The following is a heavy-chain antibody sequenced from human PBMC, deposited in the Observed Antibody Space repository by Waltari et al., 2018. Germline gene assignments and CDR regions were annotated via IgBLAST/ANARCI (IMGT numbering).Heavy chain of an antibody. CDR3: ARPPFYCSGGSCYN. CDR2: ISSSGSTI. V-gene: IGHV3-48*03. CDR1: GFTFSSYE. Sequence: EVQLVESGGGLVQPGGSLSLSCAASGFTFSSYEMNWVRQAPGKGLEWVSYISSSGSTIYYADSVKGRFTISRDNAKNSLYLQMNSLRAEDTAVYYCARPPFYCSGGSCYNWGQGTLVTVSS. J-gene: IGHJ4*02. D-gene: IGHD2-15*01.